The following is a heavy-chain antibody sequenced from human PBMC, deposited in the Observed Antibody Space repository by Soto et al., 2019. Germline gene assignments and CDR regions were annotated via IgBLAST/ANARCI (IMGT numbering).Heavy chain of an antibody. CDR2: ISGSGGST. J-gene: IGHJ5*02. Sequence: GGSLRLSCAASGFTFSSYAMSWVRQAPGKGLEWVSAISGSGGSTYYADSVKGRFTISRDNSKNTLYLQMNSLRAEDTAVYYCAKDLRGGGSGWYADWFDPWGQGTLVTVSS. V-gene: IGHV3-23*01. CDR1: GFTFSSYA. D-gene: IGHD6-19*01. CDR3: AKDLRGGGSGWYADWFDP.